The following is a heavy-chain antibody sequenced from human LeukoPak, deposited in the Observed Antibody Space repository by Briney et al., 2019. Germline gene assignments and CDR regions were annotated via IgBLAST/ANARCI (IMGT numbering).Heavy chain of an antibody. V-gene: IGHV1-2*02. D-gene: IGHD3-3*01. CDR1: GYTLTGYY. CDR3: ARGEGKLPYYDFWSGSPYYYYMDV. J-gene: IGHJ6*03. CDR2: INPNSGGT. Sequence: ASVKVSCKASGYTLTGYYMHWVRQAPGQGLEWMGWINPNSGGTNYAQKFQGRVTMTRDTSISTAYMELSRLRSDDTAVYYCARGEGKLPYYDFWSGSPYYYYMDVWGKGTTVTVSS.